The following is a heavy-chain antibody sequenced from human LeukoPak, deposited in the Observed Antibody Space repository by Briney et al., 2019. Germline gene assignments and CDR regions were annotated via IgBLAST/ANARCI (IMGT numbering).Heavy chain of an antibody. CDR1: GFTFRSYS. CDR3: ARRAYGDDSFDY. J-gene: IGHJ4*02. Sequence: GGSLRLSCAASGFTFRSYSMNWVRQAPGKGREWVSYITSGSSPIYYADSVKGRFTISRDNAKNSLYLQMNSLRDEDTAVYYCARRAYGDDSFDYWGQGTLVTVSS. CDR2: ITSGSSPI. D-gene: IGHD4-17*01. V-gene: IGHV3-48*02.